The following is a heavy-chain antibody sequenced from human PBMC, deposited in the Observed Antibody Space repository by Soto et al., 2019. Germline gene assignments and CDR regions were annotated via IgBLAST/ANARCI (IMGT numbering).Heavy chain of an antibody. V-gene: IGHV1-18*01. CDR2: ISAYNGNT. CDR1: GYTFTSYG. D-gene: IGHD6-6*01. J-gene: IGHJ5*02. Sequence: QVQLVQSGAEVKKPGASVKVSCKASGYTFTSYGISWVRQAPGQGLEWMGWISAYNGNTNYAQKLQGRVTMTTDTPTSTGDMELRSLRSDDTAVYYCARSSGSACWFDPWGQGTLVTVSS. CDR3: ARSSGSACWFDP.